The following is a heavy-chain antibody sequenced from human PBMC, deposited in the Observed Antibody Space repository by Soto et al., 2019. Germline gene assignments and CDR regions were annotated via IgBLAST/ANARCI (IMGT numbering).Heavy chain of an antibody. Sequence: QVQLQESGPGLLKPSETLSLTCSVSGGSVNNRTYYWSWIRQPPGKRLEWIGYVYYRGTTNYNPSLKSRVSISVDTSKNQFSLSLSSVTAADTALYYCARTTAVPNTLRSRYYFDYWGQGTLVTVSS. CDR1: GGSVNNRTYY. CDR3: ARTTAVPNTLRSRYYFDY. CDR2: VYYRGTT. J-gene: IGHJ4*02. V-gene: IGHV4-61*01. D-gene: IGHD4-17*01.